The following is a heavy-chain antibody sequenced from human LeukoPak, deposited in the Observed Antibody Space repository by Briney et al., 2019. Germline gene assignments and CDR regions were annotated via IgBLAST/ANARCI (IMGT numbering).Heavy chain of an antibody. CDR2: INHSGST. CDR3: ARGRSYYDFWSGYYQYYYYYYYMDV. D-gene: IGHD3-3*01. J-gene: IGHJ6*03. V-gene: IGHV4-34*01. Sequence: SETLSLTCAVYGGSFSGYYWSWIRQPPGKGLEWIGEINHSGSTNYNPSLKSRVTISVDASKNQFSLKLSSVTAADTAVYYCARGRSYYDFWSGYYQYYYYYYYMDVWGKGTTVTVSS. CDR1: GGSFSGYY.